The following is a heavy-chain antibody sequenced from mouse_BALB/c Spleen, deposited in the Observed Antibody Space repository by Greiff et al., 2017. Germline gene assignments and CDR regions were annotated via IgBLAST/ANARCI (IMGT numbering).Heavy chain of an antibody. Sequence: EVMLVESGGGLVKPGGSLKLSCAASGFTFSDYYMYWVRQTPEKRLEWVATISDGGSYTYYPDSVKGRFTISRDNAKNNLYLQMSSLKSEDTAMYYCARGDHYDGPYYAMDYWGQGTSVTVSS. V-gene: IGHV5-4*02. D-gene: IGHD1-2*01. CDR3: ARGDHYDGPYYAMDY. CDR1: GFTFSDYY. CDR2: ISDGGSYT. J-gene: IGHJ4*01.